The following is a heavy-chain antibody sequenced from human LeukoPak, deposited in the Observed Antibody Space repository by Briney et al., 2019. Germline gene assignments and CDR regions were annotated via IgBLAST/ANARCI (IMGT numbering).Heavy chain of an antibody. J-gene: IGHJ4*02. CDR3: AKDEYSAFDY. Sequence: GGSLRLSCAASGFTFSSYVMHWVRQAPGKGLEWVAFIRYDGSNKYYADSVKGRFTISRDNSKNTLYLQMNSLRAEGTAVYYCAKDEYSAFDYWGQGTLVTVSS. CDR2: IRYDGSNK. V-gene: IGHV3-30*02. CDR1: GFTFSSYV. D-gene: IGHD2-15*01.